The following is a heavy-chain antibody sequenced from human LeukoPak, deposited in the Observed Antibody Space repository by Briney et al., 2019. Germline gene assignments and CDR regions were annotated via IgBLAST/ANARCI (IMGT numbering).Heavy chain of an antibody. D-gene: IGHD6-19*01. Sequence: PSETLSLTCAVYGGSFSGYYWSWIRQPPGKGLEWIGEINHSGSTNYNPSLKSRVTISVDTSKNQFSLKLSSVTAADTAVYYCARGVTLSVAHTGGRDTCPFDYWGQGTLVTVSS. J-gene: IGHJ4*02. V-gene: IGHV4-34*01. CDR1: GGSFSGYY. CDR3: ARGVTLSVAHTGGRDTCPFDY. CDR2: INHSGST.